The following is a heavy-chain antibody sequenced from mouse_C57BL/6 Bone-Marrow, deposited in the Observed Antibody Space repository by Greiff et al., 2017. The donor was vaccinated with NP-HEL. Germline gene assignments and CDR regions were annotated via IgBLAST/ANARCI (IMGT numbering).Heavy chain of an antibody. D-gene: IGHD3-1*01. Sequence: EVPGVESGGGLVKPGGSLKLTCASSGFTFSSYAMSWVRLTPEKRLEWVATVSDGGSYTYYPDNVKGRFTISRDNANNNLYLQMSHLKAEDTAVCYGARSWAYYFDYWGPGTTLTVSS. V-gene: IGHV5-4*01. CDR2: VSDGGSYT. CDR3: ARSWAYYFDY. J-gene: IGHJ2*01. CDR1: GFTFSSYA.